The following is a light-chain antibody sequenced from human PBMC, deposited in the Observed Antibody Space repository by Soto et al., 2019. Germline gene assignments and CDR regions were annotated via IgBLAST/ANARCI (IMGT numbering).Light chain of an antibody. CDR2: GAS. CDR1: QSISSK. CDR3: QQHETLIT. V-gene: IGKV3-15*01. J-gene: IGKJ5*01. Sequence: IVRSQSPATLSVSPGERATLSCRASQSISSKLAWYQQKPGQAPRLLIYGASTRATGIPVRFSGSGSGTDFTLSFSRLEPEDFAVYYCQQHETLITFGQGTRLEIK.